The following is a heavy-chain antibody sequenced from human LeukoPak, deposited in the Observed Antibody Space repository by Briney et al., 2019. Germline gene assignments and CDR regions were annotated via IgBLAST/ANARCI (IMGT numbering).Heavy chain of an antibody. J-gene: IGHJ4*02. V-gene: IGHV1-8*01. D-gene: IGHD3-16*01. CDR1: GYTFTDFD. CDR2: MNPNSGNT. CDR3: ARALDRSYYYVYLS. Sequence: ASVTVSFKASGYTFTDFDINWVRQAPGRGVEWMGWMNPNSGNTVYAQKFQGRVTMTRETSINTARMELTSLTSEDTAVYYCARALDRSYYYVYLSWGQGTVISVSS.